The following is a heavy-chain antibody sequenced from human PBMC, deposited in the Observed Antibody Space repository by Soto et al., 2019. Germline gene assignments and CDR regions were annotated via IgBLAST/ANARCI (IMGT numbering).Heavy chain of an antibody. V-gene: IGHV3-9*01. J-gene: IGHJ6*03. CDR2: ISWNSGSI. CDR3: AAGPMVRGKTWNYYYYYMDV. CDR1: GFTFDDYA. D-gene: IGHD3-10*01. Sequence: EVQLVESGGGLVQPGRSLRLSCAASGFTFDDYAMHWVRQAPGKGLEWVSGISWNSGSIGYADSVKGRFTISRDNAKNSLYLQMNSLRAEDTALYYCAAGPMVRGKTWNYYYYYMDVWGKGTTVTVSS.